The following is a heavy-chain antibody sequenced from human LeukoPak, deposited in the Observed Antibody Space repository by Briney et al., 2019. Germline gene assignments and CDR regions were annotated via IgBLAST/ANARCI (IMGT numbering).Heavy chain of an antibody. CDR1: GYTFTGYY. CDR2: INPNSGGT. J-gene: IGHJ3*02. Sequence: ASVKVSCKASGYTFTGYYMHWVRQAPGQGLEWMGRINPNSGGTNYAQKFQGRVTMTRDTSISTAYMELSRLRSDDTAVYYCAFYGSGSYYGAFDIWGQGTVVTVSS. D-gene: IGHD3-10*01. V-gene: IGHV1-2*06. CDR3: AFYGSGSYYGAFDI.